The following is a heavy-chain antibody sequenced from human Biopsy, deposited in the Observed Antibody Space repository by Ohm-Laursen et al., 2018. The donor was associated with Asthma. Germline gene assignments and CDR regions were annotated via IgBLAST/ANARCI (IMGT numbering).Heavy chain of an antibody. CDR1: GYNFNTSD. Sequence: SVKVSCQASGYNFNTSDINWVRQAPGQGLEWMGWMNPKSGNTGFAQKFKGRVSLTRDSSTTTAYMELRSLRSDDTALYFCARGLRQSNWFDPWGQGTLLTVFS. J-gene: IGHJ5*02. CDR2: MNPKSGNT. D-gene: IGHD6-19*01. V-gene: IGHV1-8*01. CDR3: ARGLRQSNWFDP.